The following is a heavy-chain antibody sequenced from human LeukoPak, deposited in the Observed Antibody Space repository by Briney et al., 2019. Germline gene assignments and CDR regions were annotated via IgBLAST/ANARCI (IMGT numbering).Heavy chain of an antibody. CDR3: ARYIAAAGKGPRMRYFDL. J-gene: IGHJ2*01. V-gene: IGHV4-34*01. CDR2: INHSGST. CDR1: GGSFSGYY. D-gene: IGHD6-13*01. Sequence: PSETLSLTCAVYGGSFSGYYWSWIRQPPGKGPEWIGEINHSGSTNYNPSLKSRVTISVDTSKNQFSLKLSSVTAADTAVYYCARYIAAAGKGPRMRYFDLWGRGTLVTVSS.